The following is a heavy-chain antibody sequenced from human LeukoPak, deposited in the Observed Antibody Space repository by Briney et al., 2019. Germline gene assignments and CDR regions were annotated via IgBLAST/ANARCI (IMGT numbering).Heavy chain of an antibody. D-gene: IGHD3-16*01. CDR3: ATPASNYVWGGAFDV. J-gene: IGHJ3*01. CDR2: FDPEDGET. CDR1: GYTLIELS. V-gene: IGHV1-24*01. Sequence: RSSVQVSCKVSGYTLIELSMNWVRQAPGKGLEWMGGFDPEDGETIYAQKFQGRVTMTEDTSTNTVYMELSSLRSEDTAVYYCATPASNYVWGGAFDVWGQGTRVTVSS.